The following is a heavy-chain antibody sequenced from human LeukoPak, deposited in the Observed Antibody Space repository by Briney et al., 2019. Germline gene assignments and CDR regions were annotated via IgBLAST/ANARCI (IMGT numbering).Heavy chain of an antibody. CDR1: GYTFTSYG. J-gene: IGHJ3*02. CDR2: ISVYNGNT. V-gene: IGHV1-18*01. CDR3: VRVAHIKQYYDSSGYSDTTDAFDI. Sequence: ASVKVSCKASGYTFTSYGISWVRQAPGQGLEWMGWISVYNGNTNYAQNLQGRVTMTTDTSTSTAYMDLRSLRSDDTAVYYCVRVAHIKQYYDSSGYSDTTDAFDIWGQGTMVTVSS. D-gene: IGHD3-22*01.